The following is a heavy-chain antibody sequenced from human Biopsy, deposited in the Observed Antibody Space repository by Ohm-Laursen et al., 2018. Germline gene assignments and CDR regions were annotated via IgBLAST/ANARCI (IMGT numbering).Heavy chain of an antibody. CDR3: ARVGVGAPSIDYFDS. CDR2: IYYSGST. Sequence: TLSLTCTVSGGSIGGFFWGWIRQPPGKGLEWIGYIYYSGSTNYNPSLKSRVTISVDRSKNHFSLELSSVTAADTAVYYCARVGVGAPSIDYFDSWGQGALVTVSS. D-gene: IGHD1-26*01. J-gene: IGHJ4*02. V-gene: IGHV4-59*01. CDR1: GGSIGGFF.